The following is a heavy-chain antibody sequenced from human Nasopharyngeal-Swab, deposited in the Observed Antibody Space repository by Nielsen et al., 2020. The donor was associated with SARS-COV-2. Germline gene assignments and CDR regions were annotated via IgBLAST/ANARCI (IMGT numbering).Heavy chain of an antibody. J-gene: IGHJ4*02. CDR3: ANVRVASAGTFDF. Sequence: GKGPEWIGESHRGGTTNYNPSLESRVTISLDKSKNQFSLRLNSVTAADTAVYYCANVRVASAGTFDFWGLGTLVTVSS. D-gene: IGHD6-13*01. V-gene: IGHV4-4*02. CDR2: SHRGGTT.